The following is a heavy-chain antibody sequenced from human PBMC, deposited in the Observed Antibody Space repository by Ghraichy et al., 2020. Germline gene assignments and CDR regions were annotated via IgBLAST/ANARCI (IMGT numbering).Heavy chain of an antibody. CDR2: INPNTGAT. CDR1: GYSFTAYC. J-gene: IGHJ5*02. CDR3: ARSFSCNGHLDP. Sequence: ASVKVSCKASGYSFTAYCIHWVRQAPGQGPEWMGWINPNTGATNYSQKFQGRVTMTRDTSIRTANMELSGLTSSDTAVYYCARSFSCNGHLDPWGQGTPVTVSS. V-gene: IGHV1-2*02. D-gene: IGHD2/OR15-2a*01.